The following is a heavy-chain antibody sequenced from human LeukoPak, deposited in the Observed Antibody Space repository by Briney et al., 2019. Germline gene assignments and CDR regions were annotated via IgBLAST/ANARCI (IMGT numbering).Heavy chain of an antibody. CDR3: ARAFYPGYYSYMAV. Sequence: ASETLSLTCAVSGGSISSGGYSWSWIRQPPGKGLEWIGYIYYSGSTYYNPSLKSRVTISVDTSKNQFSLKLSSVTAADTAVYYCARAFYPGYYSYMAVWGKGTTVTVSS. CDR1: GGSISSGGYS. J-gene: IGHJ6*03. CDR2: IYYSGST. V-gene: IGHV4-30-4*07. D-gene: IGHD3-3*02.